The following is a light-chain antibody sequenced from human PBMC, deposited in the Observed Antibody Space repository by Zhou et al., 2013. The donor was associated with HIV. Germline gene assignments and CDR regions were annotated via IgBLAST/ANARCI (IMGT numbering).Light chain of an antibody. CDR3: QQSYTTPET. CDR1: QDIRTW. J-gene: IGKJ4*01. Sequence: DIQMTQSPSSVSASVGDRVTITCRASQDIRTWLAWYKQKVGEAPQLLIYDASSLQSGVPSRFSGSGSGTDFTLTISSLQSEDFANYYCQQSYTTPETFGGGTKVEIK. CDR2: DAS. V-gene: IGKV1-12*01.